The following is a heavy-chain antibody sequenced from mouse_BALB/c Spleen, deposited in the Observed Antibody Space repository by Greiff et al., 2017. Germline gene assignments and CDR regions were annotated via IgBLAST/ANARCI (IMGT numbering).Heavy chain of an antibody. Sequence: QVQLQQPGAELVKPGASVKLSCKASGYTFTSYWMHWVKQRPGQGLEWIGEINPSNGRTNYNEKFKSKATLTVDKSSSTAYMQLNSLTSEDSAVYYCAPGGYYGFAYWGQGTLVTVSA. J-gene: IGHJ3*01. V-gene: IGHV1S81*02. D-gene: IGHD2-3*01. CDR3: APGGYYGFAY. CDR1: GYTFTSYW. CDR2: INPSNGRT.